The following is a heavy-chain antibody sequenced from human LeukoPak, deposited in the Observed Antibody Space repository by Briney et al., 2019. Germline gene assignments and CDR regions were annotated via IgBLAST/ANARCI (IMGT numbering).Heavy chain of an antibody. V-gene: IGHV1-2*02. D-gene: IGHD3-10*01. Sequence: ASVKVSCKASGYTFTGYYIHWVRQAPGQGLEWMGWINPNSGGATYAQKFQGRVTVTRDTSISTAYLELSSLSSDDTAVYYCARVWSPNSGYFFSYWGQGTLVTGSS. J-gene: IGHJ4*02. CDR2: INPNSGGA. CDR1: GYTFTGYY. CDR3: ARVWSPNSGYFFSY.